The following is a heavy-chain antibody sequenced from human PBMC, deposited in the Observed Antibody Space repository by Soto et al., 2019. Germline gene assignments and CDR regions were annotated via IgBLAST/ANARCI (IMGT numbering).Heavy chain of an antibody. CDR1: GYTFTSYA. CDR2: INAGNGNT. Sequence: ASVKVSFKASGYTFTSYAMHWVRQAPGQRLEWMGWINAGNGNTKYSQKFQGRVTITRDTSASTAYMELSSLRSEDTAVYYCARDFADDYGDSFYYFDYWGQGTLVTVSS. D-gene: IGHD4-17*01. CDR3: ARDFADDYGDSFYYFDY. J-gene: IGHJ4*02. V-gene: IGHV1-3*01.